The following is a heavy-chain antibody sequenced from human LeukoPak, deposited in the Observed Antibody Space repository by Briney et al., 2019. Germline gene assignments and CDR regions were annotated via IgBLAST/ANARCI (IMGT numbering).Heavy chain of an antibody. CDR1: GGSISSSSYY. J-gene: IGHJ4*02. CDR3: ARHMLGGYNIYYFDY. Sequence: PSETLSLTCTVSGGSISSSSYYWGWIRQPPGKGLEWIGRIYYSGSTYYNPSLKSRVTISVDTSKNQFSLKLSSVTAADTAVYYCARHMLGGYNIYYFDYWGQGTLVTVSS. V-gene: IGHV4-39*01. CDR2: IYYSGST. D-gene: IGHD5-24*01.